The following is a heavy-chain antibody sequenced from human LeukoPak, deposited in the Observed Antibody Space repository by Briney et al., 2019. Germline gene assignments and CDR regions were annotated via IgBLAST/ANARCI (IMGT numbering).Heavy chain of an antibody. CDR1: GFTFSSYS. CDR2: ISRSSTYI. D-gene: IGHD3-10*01. Sequence: GGSLRLSCAASGFTFSSYSMKWVRQARGKGLEWVSSISRSSTYIYYPDSVKAPFTISRDNAKNSLYLQMNSLRAEDTAVYYCARGSPLIDYWGQGTLVTVSS. J-gene: IGHJ4*02. CDR3: ARGSPLIDY. V-gene: IGHV3-21*01.